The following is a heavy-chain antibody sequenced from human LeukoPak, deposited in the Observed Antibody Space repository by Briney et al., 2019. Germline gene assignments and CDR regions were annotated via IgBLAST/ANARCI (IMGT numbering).Heavy chain of an antibody. D-gene: IGHD3-9*01. CDR2: IKEDGSEK. J-gene: IGHJ4*02. CDR1: RLSFSNYW. CDR3: VANYNILTGAYFDY. Sequence: GGSLRLSCAASRLSFSNYWMGWVREAPGKGLEWVANIKEDGSEKYYVDSVKGQFTISRDNAKNSLYLQMNSLRAEDTAVYYCVANYNILTGAYFDYWGQGALVTVSS. V-gene: IGHV3-7*01.